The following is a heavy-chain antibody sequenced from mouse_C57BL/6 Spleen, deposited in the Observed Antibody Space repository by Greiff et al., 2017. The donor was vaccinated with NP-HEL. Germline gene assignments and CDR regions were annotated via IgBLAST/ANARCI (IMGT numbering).Heavy chain of an antibody. CDR1: GYTFTSYW. CDR3: ALYYGSSYLYAMDY. CDR2: IYPGSGST. V-gene: IGHV1-55*01. J-gene: IGHJ4*01. D-gene: IGHD1-1*01. Sequence: VQLQQSGAELVKPGASVKMSCKASGYTFTSYWITWVKQRPGQGLEWIGDIYPGSGSTNYNEKFKSKATLTVDTSSSTAYMQLSSLTSEDSAVYYCALYYGSSYLYAMDYWGQGTSVTVSS.